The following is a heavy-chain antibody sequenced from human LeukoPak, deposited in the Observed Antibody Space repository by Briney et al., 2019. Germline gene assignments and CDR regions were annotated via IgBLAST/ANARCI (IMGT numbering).Heavy chain of an antibody. CDR1: GYTFTSYG. CDR3: ARDGCSTTTCYDH. Sequence: ASVKVSCKASGYTFTSYGISWVRQAPGQGLEWMGWISAYSGDTVYAQKFQGRVTMTTDTSTSTAYMELRSLRSDDTAVYYCARDGCSTTTCYDHWGQGTLVTVSS. V-gene: IGHV1-18*01. J-gene: IGHJ4*02. D-gene: IGHD2-2*01. CDR2: ISAYSGDT.